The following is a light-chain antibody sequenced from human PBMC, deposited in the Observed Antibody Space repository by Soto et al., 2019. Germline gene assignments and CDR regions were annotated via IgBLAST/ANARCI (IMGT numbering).Light chain of an antibody. J-gene: IGKJ2*01. V-gene: IGKV3-20*01. CDR3: QQYDSSPFT. CDR2: GAS. CDR1: QSVSSSY. Sequence: EIVLTQSPGTLSLSPGERVTLSCRASQSVSSSYLAWYQQKPGQAPRLLIYGASSRATGIPDRFSGGGSGTDYTLTFSRLEPEDFAVYYCQQYDSSPFTFGQGTKLEIK.